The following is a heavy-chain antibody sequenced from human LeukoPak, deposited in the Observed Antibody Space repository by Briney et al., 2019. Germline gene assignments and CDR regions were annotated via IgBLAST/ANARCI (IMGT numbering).Heavy chain of an antibody. J-gene: IGHJ4*02. CDR1: GYIFTNYY. D-gene: IGHD2/OR15-2a*01. V-gene: IGHV1-46*01. Sequence: ATVKVSCKASGYIFTNYYIHWVRQAPGQGLEWMGIINPSGGTTTYAQRSQGRVTMTRDTSTNTVYMELSSLRSEDTAVYYCAREYTAGVIGDYWGQGTLVTVSS. CDR2: INPSGGTT. CDR3: AREYTAGVIGDY.